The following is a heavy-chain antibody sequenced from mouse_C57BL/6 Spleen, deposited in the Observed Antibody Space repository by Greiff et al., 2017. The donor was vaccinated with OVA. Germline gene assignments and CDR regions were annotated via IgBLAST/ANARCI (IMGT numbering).Heavy chain of an antibody. Sequence: EVKVEESGPGLVKPSQSLSLTCSVTGYSITSGYYWNWIRQFPGNKLEWMGYISYDGSNNYNPSLKNRISITRDTSKNQFFLKLNSVTTEDTATYYCAREGGSSYVDWYFDVWGTGTTVTVSS. D-gene: IGHD1-1*01. CDR1: GYSITSGYY. CDR2: ISYDGSN. V-gene: IGHV3-6*01. CDR3: AREGGSSYVDWYFDV. J-gene: IGHJ1*03.